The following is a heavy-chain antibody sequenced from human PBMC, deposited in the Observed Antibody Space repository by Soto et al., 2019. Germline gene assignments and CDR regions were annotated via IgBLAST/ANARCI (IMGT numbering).Heavy chain of an antibody. D-gene: IGHD5-12*01. CDR2: IYYSGST. Sequence: QLQLQESGPGLVKPSETLSLTCTVSGGSISSSSYYWGWIRQPPGKGLEWIGSIYYSGSTYYNPSLKSRVTISVDTSKNQFSLKLSSVTAADTALYYCARHERDGYNYNWFDPWGQGTLVTVSS. CDR1: GGSISSSSYY. V-gene: IGHV4-39*01. CDR3: ARHERDGYNYNWFDP. J-gene: IGHJ5*02.